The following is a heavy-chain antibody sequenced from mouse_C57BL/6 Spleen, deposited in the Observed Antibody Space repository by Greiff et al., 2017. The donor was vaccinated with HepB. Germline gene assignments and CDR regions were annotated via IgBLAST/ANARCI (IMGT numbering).Heavy chain of an antibody. Sequence: QVQLQQSGAELVKPGASVKMSCKASGYTFTSYWITWVKQRPGQGLEWIGDIYPGSGSTNYNEKFKSKATLTVDTSSSTAYMQLSSLTSEDSAVYYCARDITTVVATDFDYWGQGTTLTVSS. CDR1: GYTFTSYW. CDR2: IYPGSGST. CDR3: ARDITTVVATDFDY. J-gene: IGHJ2*01. V-gene: IGHV1-55*01. D-gene: IGHD1-1*01.